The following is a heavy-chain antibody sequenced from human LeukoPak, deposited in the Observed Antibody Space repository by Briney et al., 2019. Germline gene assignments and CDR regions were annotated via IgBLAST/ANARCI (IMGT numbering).Heavy chain of an antibody. Sequence: VASVKVSCKASGGTFSNDAISWVRQAPGQGLEWMGRIIPNLGMALYAQKFKGRVTITADKSPSTAYMELSSLTSEDTAVYFCARDLVCTMNCKDSWGQGTLVAVS. D-gene: IGHD2-2*01. CDR1: GGTFSNDA. CDR2: IIPNLGMA. J-gene: IGHJ4*02. CDR3: ARDLVCTMNCKDS. V-gene: IGHV1-69*04.